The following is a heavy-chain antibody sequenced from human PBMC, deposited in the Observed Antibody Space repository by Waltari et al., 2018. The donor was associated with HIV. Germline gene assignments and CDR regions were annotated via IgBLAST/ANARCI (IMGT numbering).Heavy chain of an antibody. D-gene: IGHD3-10*01. Sequence: QARLVQSGAEVKKPGASVKVSCKTSGYTFTLYGIRWVRQAPGQGLEWMGWISPYNGNTYYAQNLKGRVTLTTDSSRTAYMELRSLRSDDTAVYFCAREGYYYGSGTYAPPRYYGMDVWGQGTTVTVSS. J-gene: IGHJ6*02. CDR1: GYTFTLYG. V-gene: IGHV1-18*01. CDR3: AREGYYYGSGTYAPPRYYGMDV. CDR2: ISPYNGNT.